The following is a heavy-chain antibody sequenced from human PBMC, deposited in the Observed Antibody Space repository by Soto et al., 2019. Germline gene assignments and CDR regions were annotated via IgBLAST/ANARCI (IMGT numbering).Heavy chain of an antibody. CDR2: IYHSGST. J-gene: IGHJ4*02. V-gene: IGHV4-30-2*01. D-gene: IGHD5-12*01. Sequence: QLQLQESGSGLVKPSQTLSLTCAVSGGSISSGGYSWSWTRQPPGKGLEWIGYIYHSGSTYYNPSRKCRGTVSVDRSKNQFSLKLSSETAADTAVYYCAAGGGLPRYYWEQSSQVTVSS. CDR3: AAGGGLPRYY. CDR1: GGSISSGGYS.